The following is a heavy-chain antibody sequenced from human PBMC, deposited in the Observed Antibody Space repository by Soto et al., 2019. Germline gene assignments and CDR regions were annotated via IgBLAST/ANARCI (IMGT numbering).Heavy chain of an antibody. V-gene: IGHV1-3*01. CDR1: GYTFSSYA. J-gene: IGHJ4*02. CDR3: ARATGDGTFDF. D-gene: IGHD7-27*01. Sequence: QVHLVQSGAEVRKPGASVKVSCKASGYTFSSYAMHWVRQDPGQRLEWMGWINAGYGNTKSSQKFQDRVTISRDTSASTAYMELTSLRSEDTAVYYCARATGDGTFDFWGQGTLVTVSS. CDR2: INAGYGNT.